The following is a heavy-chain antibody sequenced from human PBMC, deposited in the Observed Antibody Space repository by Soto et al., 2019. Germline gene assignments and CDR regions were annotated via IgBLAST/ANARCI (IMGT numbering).Heavy chain of an antibody. J-gene: IGHJ4*02. D-gene: IGHD6-19*01. CDR2: ISSSGSTI. CDR1: VFTCSSYE. V-gene: IGHV3-48*03. CDR3: ARQSSGWPDFDY. Sequence: SLRLSCSASVFTCSSYEMNWFRQAPGKGLEWVSYISSSGSTIYYADSVKGRFTISRDNAKNSLYLQMNSLRAEDTAVYYCARQSSGWPDFDYWGQGTLVTVSS.